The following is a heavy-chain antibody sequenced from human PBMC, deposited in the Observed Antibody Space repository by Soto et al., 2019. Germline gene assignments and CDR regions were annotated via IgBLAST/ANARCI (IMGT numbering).Heavy chain of an antibody. V-gene: IGHV1-69*12. CDR3: ASHTGSSPEGRYYDGMDV. Sequence: QVQLVQSGAEVKKPGSSVKVSCKASGGTFSSYAISWVRQAPGQGLEWMGGIIPIFGTADYAQTFQGRGTITADESTSTAYMELSSLRSEDTAVYYCASHTGSSPEGRYYDGMDVWGQGTTVTVSS. D-gene: IGHD1-26*01. J-gene: IGHJ6*02. CDR2: IIPIFGTA. CDR1: GGTFSSYA.